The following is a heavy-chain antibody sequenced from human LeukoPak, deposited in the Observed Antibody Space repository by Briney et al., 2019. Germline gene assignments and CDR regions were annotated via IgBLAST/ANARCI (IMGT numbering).Heavy chain of an antibody. V-gene: IGHV3-23*01. J-gene: IGHJ4*02. CDR2: ISGSGGST. Sequence: HPGGSLRLSCAASGFTFTDYAMGWVRQAPGKGLEWVSAISGSGGSTYYADSVKGRFTISRDNSKNALYLQLNSLRAEDTAVYFCAKMPGVWTLTFEYWGQGTLVTVSS. CDR1: GFTFTDYA. D-gene: IGHD5/OR15-5a*01. CDR3: AKMPGVWTLTFEY.